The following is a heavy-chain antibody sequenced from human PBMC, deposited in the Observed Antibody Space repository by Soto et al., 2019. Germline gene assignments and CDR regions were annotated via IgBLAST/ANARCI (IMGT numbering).Heavy chain of an antibody. D-gene: IGHD2-15*01. Sequence: SETLSLTCTVSGGSISSGGYYWSWIRQHPGKGLEWIGYIYYSGSTYYNPSLKSRVTISVDTSKNQFSLKLSSVTAADTAVYYCAREVPFPGRGWFDPWGQGTLVTVSS. CDR1: GGSISSGGYY. CDR3: AREVPFPGRGWFDP. J-gene: IGHJ5*02. CDR2: IYYSGST. V-gene: IGHV4-31*03.